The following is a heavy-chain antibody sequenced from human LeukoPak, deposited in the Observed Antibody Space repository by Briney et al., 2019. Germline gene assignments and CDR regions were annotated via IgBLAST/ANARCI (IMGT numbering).Heavy chain of an antibody. D-gene: IGHD2/OR15-2a*01. V-gene: IGHV1-2*02. J-gene: IGHJ5*02. CDR3: ARGGSGGIVTNVLDP. CDR1: GYTFTGYY. Sequence: GASVKVSCKASGYTFTGYYMHWVRQAPGQGLEWMAWINPNSGGTNYAQKFQGRVTMTRDTSISTAYMELSRLTSDDTAVYYCARGGSGGIVTNVLDPWGQGTLVTVSS. CDR2: INPNSGGT.